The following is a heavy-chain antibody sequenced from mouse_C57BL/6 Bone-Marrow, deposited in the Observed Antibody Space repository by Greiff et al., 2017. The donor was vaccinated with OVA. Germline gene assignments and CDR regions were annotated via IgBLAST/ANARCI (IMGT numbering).Heavy chain of an antibody. Sequence: QVQLQQSGPELVKPGASVKISCKASGYTFTDYYINWVKQRPGQGLEWIGWIFPGSGSTYYNEKFKGKATLTVDKSSSTAYMLLSRLTSEDSAVYFCARGWFPYWYFDVWGTGTTVTVSS. CDR2: IFPGSGST. CDR3: ARGWFPYWYFDV. CDR1: GYTFTDYY. J-gene: IGHJ1*03. V-gene: IGHV1-75*01. D-gene: IGHD2-3*01.